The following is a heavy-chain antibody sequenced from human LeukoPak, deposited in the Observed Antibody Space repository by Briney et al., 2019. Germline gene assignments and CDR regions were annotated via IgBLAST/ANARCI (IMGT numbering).Heavy chain of an antibody. D-gene: IGHD6-19*01. J-gene: IGHJ4*02. V-gene: IGHV3-7*01. CDR1: GFTFSSYW. Sequence: GGSLRLSCAASGFTFSSYWMSWVRQAPGKGLEWVANIKQDGSEKYYVDSVKGRFTISRDNAKNSLYLQMNSLRAEDTAVYYCARVQGSSGTGIFDYWGQGTLVTVSS. CDR3: ARVQGSSGTGIFDY. CDR2: IKQDGSEK.